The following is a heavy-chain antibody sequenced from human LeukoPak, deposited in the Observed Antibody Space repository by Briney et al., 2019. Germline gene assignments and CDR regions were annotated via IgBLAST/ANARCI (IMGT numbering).Heavy chain of an antibody. D-gene: IGHD2-2*01. CDR1: GGSISSSSYY. CDR3: ARLGGYCSSTSCADY. CDR2: IYYSGST. J-gene: IGHJ4*02. V-gene: IGHV4-39*01. Sequence: SETLSLTCTVSGGSISSSSYYWGWIRQPPGKGLEWIGSIYYSGSTYYNPSLKSRVTISVDTSKDQFSLKLSSVTAADTAVYYCARLGGYCSSTSCADYWGQGTLVTVSS.